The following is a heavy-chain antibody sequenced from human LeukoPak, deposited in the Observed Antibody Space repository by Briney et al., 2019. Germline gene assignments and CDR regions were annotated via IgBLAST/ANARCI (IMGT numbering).Heavy chain of an antibody. D-gene: IGHD4-23*01. Sequence: PGRSLRLSCAASGFTFSSYGMHWVRQAPGEGLEWVAVIWYGGSNKYYADSVKGRFTISRDNSKNTLSLQMNSLRAEDTALYYCAEDLYYGGNSYYFDYWGQGALVTVSS. V-gene: IGHV3-30*18. CDR1: GFTFSSYG. J-gene: IGHJ4*02. CDR2: IWYGGSNK. CDR3: AEDLYYGGNSYYFDY.